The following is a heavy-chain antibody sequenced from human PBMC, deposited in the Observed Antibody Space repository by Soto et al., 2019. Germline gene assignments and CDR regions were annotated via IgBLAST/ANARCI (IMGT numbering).Heavy chain of an antibody. CDR1: GFTFSSYE. D-gene: IGHD1-7*01. CDR2: ISSSGSTI. J-gene: IGHJ5*02. CDR3: ERDRYNWNYGSWFHP. Sequence: GESLRLSYAASGFTFSSYEMNWVRQAPGKGLEWVSYISSSGSTIYYADSVKGRFTISRDNAKNSLYLQMNSLRAEATAVYYCERDRYNWNYGSWFHPCGQGTLVTVSS. V-gene: IGHV3-48*03.